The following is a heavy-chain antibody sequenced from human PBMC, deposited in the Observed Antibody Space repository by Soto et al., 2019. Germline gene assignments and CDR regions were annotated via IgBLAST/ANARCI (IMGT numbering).Heavy chain of an antibody. J-gene: IGHJ4*02. CDR2: FYHSVST. V-gene: IGHV4-39*01. CDR3: ARRSELYGAYYDY. D-gene: IGHD4-17*01. Sequence: SETLSLTFSVSGASISSSSYLWRWIRQPPGKGLEWIGSFYHSVSTYYHPSLKSRGTLSAHMSKNQFSLKLTSVTAADTAVYYCARRSELYGAYYDYWGQGTLVTVSS. CDR1: GASISSSSYL.